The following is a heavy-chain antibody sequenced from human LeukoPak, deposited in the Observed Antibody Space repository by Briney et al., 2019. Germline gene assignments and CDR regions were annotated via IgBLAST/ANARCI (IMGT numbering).Heavy chain of an antibody. J-gene: IGHJ4*02. CDR2: IYYSGST. CDR3: ARRGGSGRSLDY. CDR1: GASVSSGGYY. Sequence: PSETLSLTCTVSGASVSSGGYYWSWLRQPPGKGLEWIGYIYYSGSTNYNPSLKSRVTISVDTSKNQFSLKVSSVTAADTAVYYCARRGGSGRSLDYWGQGTLVTVSP. V-gene: IGHV4-61*08. D-gene: IGHD3-10*01.